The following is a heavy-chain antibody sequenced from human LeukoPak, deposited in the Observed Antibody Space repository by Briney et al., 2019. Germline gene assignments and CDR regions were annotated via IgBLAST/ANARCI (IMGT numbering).Heavy chain of an antibody. V-gene: IGHV4-59*01. J-gene: IGHJ4*02. CDR3: VRAPYYYDSSGYYYVFDY. CDR2: IYYSGST. D-gene: IGHD3-22*01. Sequence: PSETLSLTCTVSGGSISSYYWSWIRQPPGKGLEWIGYIYYSGSTNYNPSLKSRVTISVDTSKNQFSLKLSSVTAADTAVYYCVRAPYYYDSSGYYYVFDYWGQGTLVTVSS. CDR1: GGSISSYY.